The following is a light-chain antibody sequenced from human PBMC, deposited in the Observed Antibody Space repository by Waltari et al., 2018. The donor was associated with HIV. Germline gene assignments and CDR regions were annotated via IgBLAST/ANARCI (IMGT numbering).Light chain of an antibody. V-gene: IGLV8-61*01. CDR2: STN. Sequence: QTVVTQEPSFSVSPGGTVTLTCGLSSGSVSTSYYPSWYQQTPGQAPRTLIYSTNTRSSGVPDRFSGSILGNKAALTNTGAQADDESDYYCVLFMGNGIWVFGGGTKLTVL. CDR1: SGSVSTSYY. J-gene: IGLJ3*02. CDR3: VLFMGNGIWV.